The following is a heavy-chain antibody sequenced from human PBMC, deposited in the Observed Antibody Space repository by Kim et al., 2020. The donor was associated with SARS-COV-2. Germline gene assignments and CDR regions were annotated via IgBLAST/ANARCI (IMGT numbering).Heavy chain of an antibody. V-gene: IGHV3-23*01. CDR1: GLAFSSYA. D-gene: IGHD3-3*01. CDR2: ISGSGGST. J-gene: IGHJ5*02. Sequence: GGSLRLSCAASGLAFSSYAMSWVRQAPGKGLEWVSTISGSGGSTYYADSVKGRFTISRDNSKNTLYLQMNSLTAEDTALYYCAKSLGVVQTFFDPWGQGTLVTVSS. CDR3: AKSLGVVQTFFDP.